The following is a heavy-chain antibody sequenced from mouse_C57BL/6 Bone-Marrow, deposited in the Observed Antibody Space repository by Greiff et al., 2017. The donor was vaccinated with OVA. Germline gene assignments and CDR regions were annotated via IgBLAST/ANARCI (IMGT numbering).Heavy chain of an antibody. CDR1: GFNIKDDY. V-gene: IGHV14-4*01. Sequence: EVQLQQSGAELVRPGASVKLSCTASGFNIKDDYMHWVKQRPEQGLEWIGWIDPENGDTEYASKFQGKATITADTSSNTAYLQLSSLTSEDTAVYDCTTVYYYGKGFPYYAMDYWGQGTSVTVSS. D-gene: IGHD1-1*01. J-gene: IGHJ4*01. CDR3: TTVYYYGKGFPYYAMDY. CDR2: IDPENGDT.